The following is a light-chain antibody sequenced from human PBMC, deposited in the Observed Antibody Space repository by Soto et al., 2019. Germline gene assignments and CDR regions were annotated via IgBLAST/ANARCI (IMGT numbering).Light chain of an antibody. J-gene: IGKJ5*01. CDR3: QQYYSTPVT. V-gene: IGKV4-1*01. CDR2: WAS. CDR1: QSDLYSSNNKNY. Sequence: DIVMTQSPDSLAVSLGERATINCKSSQSDLYSSNNKNYLAWYQQKPGQPPKLLIYWASTRESGVPDRFSGSGSGTDFPLTISSLQAEDVAVYYCQQYYSTPVTFGQGTRLEIK.